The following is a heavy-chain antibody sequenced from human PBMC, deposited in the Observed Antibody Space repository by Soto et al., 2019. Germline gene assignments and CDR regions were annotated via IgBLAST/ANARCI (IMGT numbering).Heavy chain of an antibody. CDR3: ARDYDSSGFDAFDI. CDR2: IYYSGST. V-gene: IGHV4-59*01. D-gene: IGHD3-22*01. Sequence: PSETLSLTCTVSGGSISSYYWSWIRQPPGKGLEWIGYIYYSGSTNYNPSLKGRVTISVDTSKNQFSLKLSSVTAADTAVYYCARDYDSSGFDAFDIWGQGTMVTVSS. J-gene: IGHJ3*02. CDR1: GGSISSYY.